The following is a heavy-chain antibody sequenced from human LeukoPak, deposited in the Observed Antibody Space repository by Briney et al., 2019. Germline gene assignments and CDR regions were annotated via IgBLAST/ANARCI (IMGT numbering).Heavy chain of an antibody. CDR1: GFTFGSYA. J-gene: IGHJ3*02. V-gene: IGHV3-30*04. CDR2: ISYDGSNK. D-gene: IGHD6-13*01. Sequence: GGSLRLSCAASGFTFGSYAMHWVRQAPGKGLEWVAVISYDGSNKYYADSVKGRFTISRDNSKNTLYLQMNSLRAEDTAVYYCARDPRLSSDSSSWPDNSRDDAFDIWGQGTMVTVSS. CDR3: ARDPRLSSDSSSWPDNSRDDAFDI.